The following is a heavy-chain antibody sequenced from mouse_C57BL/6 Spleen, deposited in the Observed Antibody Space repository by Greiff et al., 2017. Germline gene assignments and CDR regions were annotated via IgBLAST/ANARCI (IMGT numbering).Heavy chain of an antibody. CDR3: ARAYDSSDY. V-gene: IGHV1-69*01. CDR2: IDPSDSYT. D-gene: IGHD2-4*01. CDR1: GYTFTSYW. J-gene: IGHJ2*01. Sequence: QVQLQQPGAELVMPGASVKLSCKASGYTFTSYWMHWVKQRPGQGLEWIGEIDPSDSYTNYNQKFKGKSTLTVDKSSSTAYMQLSSLTSEDSAVCYCARAYDSSDYWGQGTTLTVSS.